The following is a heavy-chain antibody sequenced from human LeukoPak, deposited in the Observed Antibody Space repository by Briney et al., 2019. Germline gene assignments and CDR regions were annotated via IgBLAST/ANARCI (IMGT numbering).Heavy chain of an antibody. V-gene: IGHV4-30-4*08. CDR3: ARVGRSAYFDY. D-gene: IGHD2-15*01. CDR1: VGSISSGDYY. Sequence: PSQTLSLTCTVSVGSISSGDYYWSWIRQPPGKGLEWIGYIYYSGSTYYNTSLKSGVTISVDTSKNQFSLKLSSVTAADTAVYYCARVGRSAYFDYWGQGTLVTVSS. J-gene: IGHJ4*02. CDR2: IYYSGST.